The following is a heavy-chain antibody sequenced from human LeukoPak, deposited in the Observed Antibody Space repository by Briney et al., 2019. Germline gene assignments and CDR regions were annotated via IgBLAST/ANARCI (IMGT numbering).Heavy chain of an antibody. J-gene: IGHJ4*02. CDR1: GGSISSGGYY. Sequence: PSETLSLTCTVSGGSISSGGYYWSWIRQPPGKGLEWIGYIYHSGSTYYNPSLKSRVTISVDRSKNQFSLKLSSVTAADTAVYYCARAGYSYGLNYSDYWGQGTLVTVSS. CDR3: ARAGYSYGLNYSDY. V-gene: IGHV4-30-2*01. D-gene: IGHD5-18*01. CDR2: IYHSGST.